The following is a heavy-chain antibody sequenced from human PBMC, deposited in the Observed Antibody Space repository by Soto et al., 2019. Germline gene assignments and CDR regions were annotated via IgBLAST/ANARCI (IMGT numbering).Heavy chain of an antibody. V-gene: IGHV3-13*01. J-gene: IGHJ6*02. D-gene: IGHD2-21*02. Sequence: EVQLVESGGGLVQPGESLRLSCAASGFMFSGYDMHWVRQATGKGLEWVSTLGSAGDTYYQGSVKRRFTISRANAKNSLYLQMNSLRAGDTAVYYCVRGDAGYFDYGMDVWGQGTTVTVSS. CDR1: GFMFSGYD. CDR2: LGSAGDT. CDR3: VRGDAGYFDYGMDV.